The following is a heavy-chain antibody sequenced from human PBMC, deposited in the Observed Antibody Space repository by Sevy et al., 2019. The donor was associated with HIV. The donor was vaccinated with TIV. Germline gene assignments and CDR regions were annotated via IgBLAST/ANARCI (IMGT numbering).Heavy chain of an antibody. J-gene: IGHJ4*02. V-gene: IGHV3-9*01. CDR1: GFTFDDYA. CDR3: AIDLPDYDILTGYPGAFDY. Sequence: GGSLRLSCAASGFTFDDYAMHWVRQAPGKGLEWVSGISWNSCSIGYADSVKGRFTISRDNAKNSLYLQMNSLRAEDTALYYWAIDLPDYDILTGYPGAFDYWGQGTLVTVSS. D-gene: IGHD3-9*01. CDR2: ISWNSCSI.